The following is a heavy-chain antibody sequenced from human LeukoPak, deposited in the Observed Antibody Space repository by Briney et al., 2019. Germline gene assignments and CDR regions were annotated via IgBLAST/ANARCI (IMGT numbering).Heavy chain of an antibody. CDR2: IYYSGST. CDR3: ARHSSGWYWEFDY. J-gene: IGHJ4*02. V-gene: IGHV4-39*01. Sequence: PSETLSLTCTVSGGSISSNSYYWGWIRQPPGKGLEWIGSIYYSGSTYYNPSLKSRVTISVDTSKNQFSLKLSSVTAADTAVYYCARHSSGWYWEFDYWGQGTLVTVSS. CDR1: GGSISSNSYY. D-gene: IGHD6-19*01.